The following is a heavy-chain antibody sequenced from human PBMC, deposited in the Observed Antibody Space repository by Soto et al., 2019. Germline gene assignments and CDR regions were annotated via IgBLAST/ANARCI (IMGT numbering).Heavy chain of an antibody. J-gene: IGHJ3*01. D-gene: IGHD3-22*01. CDR2: ISVYDGRT. Sequence: ASVKVSCKASGFPFSSYGLFWVRQAPGQGLEWMGWISVYDGRTNFAQKFQGRVSLTTDTSTSTAYMELRSLRSDDTAIYYCVRDYYDSSGYPRDDAFDVWGQGTMVTVSS. CDR3: VRDYYDSSGYPRDDAFDV. CDR1: GFPFSSYG. V-gene: IGHV1-18*01.